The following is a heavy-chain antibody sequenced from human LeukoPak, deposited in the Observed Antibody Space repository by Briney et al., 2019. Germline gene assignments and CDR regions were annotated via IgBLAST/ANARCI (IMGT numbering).Heavy chain of an antibody. Sequence: WGSLRLSCAASGFTFSSYSMIWVRQAPGKGLEWVSYISSSSSTIYYADSVKGRFTISRDNAKNSLYLQMNSLRAEDTAVYYCARDRIAVAGREYYYYYMDVWGKGTTVTLSS. V-gene: IGHV3-48*01. D-gene: IGHD6-19*01. CDR3: ARDRIAVAGREYYYYYMDV. CDR1: GFTFSSYS. J-gene: IGHJ6*03. CDR2: ISSSSSTI.